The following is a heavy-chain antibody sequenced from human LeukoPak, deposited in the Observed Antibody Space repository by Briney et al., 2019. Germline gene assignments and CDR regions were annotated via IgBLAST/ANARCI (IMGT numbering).Heavy chain of an antibody. CDR3: ARERQFTIFGVVIIDYFDY. J-gene: IGHJ4*02. Sequence: SETLSLTCTVSGGSISSGGYYWSWIRQHPGKGLEWIGCIYYSGSTYYNPSLKSRVTISVDTSKNQFSLKLSSVTAADTAVYYCARERQFTIFGVVIIDYFDYWGQGTLVTVSS. CDR1: GGSISSGGYY. CDR2: IYYSGST. D-gene: IGHD3-3*01. V-gene: IGHV4-31*03.